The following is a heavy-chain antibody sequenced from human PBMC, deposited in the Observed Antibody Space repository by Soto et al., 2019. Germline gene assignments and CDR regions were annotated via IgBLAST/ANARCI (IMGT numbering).Heavy chain of an antibody. Sequence: SGPTLVNSTQTLTLTCTFSGFSRTTSGVAVGWIRQPPGKPLEWLALIYWDDDKRYSPSLKRRLTITKDTSKNQVVLTMTNMDRVDTATYYGAHFVYAIDDYWGQGTLVTVSS. CDR3: AHFVYAIDDY. CDR1: GFSRTTSGVA. D-gene: IGHD2-8*01. V-gene: IGHV2-5*02. J-gene: IGHJ4*02. CDR2: IYWDDDK.